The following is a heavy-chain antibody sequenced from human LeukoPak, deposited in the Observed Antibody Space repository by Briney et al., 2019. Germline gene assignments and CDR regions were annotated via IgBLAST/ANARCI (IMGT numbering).Heavy chain of an antibody. CDR3: ARDTVRRASVY. CDR1: GFTVSSNY. J-gene: IGHJ4*02. CDR2: IYSGGST. D-gene: IGHD3-3*01. Sequence: GGSLRLSCAASGFTVSSNYMSWVRQAPGEGLEWVSVIYSGGSTYYADSVKGRFTISRDNSKNTLYLQMNSLRAEDTAVYYCARDTVRRASVYWGQGTLVTVSS. V-gene: IGHV3-66*01.